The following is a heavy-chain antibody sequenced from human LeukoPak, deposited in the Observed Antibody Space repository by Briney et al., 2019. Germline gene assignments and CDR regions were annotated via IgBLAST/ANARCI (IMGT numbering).Heavy chain of an antibody. CDR2: INWNGGST. CDR3: ARAGGSTIFGVVIGAFDI. J-gene: IGHJ3*02. Sequence: PGGSLRLSCAASGFTFDDYGMSWVRQAPGKGLEWVSGINWNGGSTGYADSVNGRFTISRDNAKNSLYLQMNSLRAEDTALYYCARAGGSTIFGVVIGAFDIWGQGTMVTVSS. V-gene: IGHV3-20*04. D-gene: IGHD3-3*01. CDR1: GFTFDDYG.